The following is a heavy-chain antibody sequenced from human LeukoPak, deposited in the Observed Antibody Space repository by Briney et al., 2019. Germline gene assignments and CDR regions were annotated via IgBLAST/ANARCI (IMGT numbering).Heavy chain of an antibody. Sequence: SETLSLTCAVYGGSFSAYYWSWIRQPPGKGLEWIGEINHGGSTNYNPSLKGRVTISVDTSQNQVSLKLSSVTAADTAVYYCAPSSDYQQHCGQGTLVTVSS. D-gene: IGHD3-22*01. CDR2: INHGGST. CDR3: APSSDYQQH. CDR1: GGSFSAYY. V-gene: IGHV4-34*01. J-gene: IGHJ1*01.